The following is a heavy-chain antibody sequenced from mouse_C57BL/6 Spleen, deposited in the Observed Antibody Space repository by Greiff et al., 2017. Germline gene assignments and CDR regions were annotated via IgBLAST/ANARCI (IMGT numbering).Heavy chain of an antibody. J-gene: IGHJ4*01. CDR1: GYTFTSYW. CDR3: ARQDYSYAMDY. V-gene: IGHV1-59*01. CDR2: IDPSDSYT. Sequence: VQLQQPGAELVRPGTSVKLSCKASGYTFTSYWMHWVKQRPGQGLEWIGVIDPSDSYTNYNQKFKGKATLTVDTSSRTAYMQLSSLTSEDSAVYYCARQDYSYAMDYWGQGTSVTVSS. D-gene: IGHD2-12*01.